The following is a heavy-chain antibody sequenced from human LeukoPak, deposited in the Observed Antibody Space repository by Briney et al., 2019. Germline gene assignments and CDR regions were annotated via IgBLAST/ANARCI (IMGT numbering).Heavy chain of an antibody. CDR2: IYYSGST. D-gene: IGHD1-20*01. J-gene: IGHJ4*02. Sequence: PSQTLSLTCTVSGGSIGSGGYYWSWIRQHPGKGLEWIGYIYYSGSTYYNLSLKSRVTISVDTSKNQFSLKLSSVTAADTAVYYCARGGITGTNRYFDYWGQGTLVTVSS. V-gene: IGHV4-31*03. CDR3: ARGGITGTNRYFDY. CDR1: GGSIGSGGYY.